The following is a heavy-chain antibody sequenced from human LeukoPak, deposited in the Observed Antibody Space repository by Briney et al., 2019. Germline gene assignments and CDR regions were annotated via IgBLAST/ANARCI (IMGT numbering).Heavy chain of an antibody. CDR1: GFTFSSYG. V-gene: IGHV3-30*18. CDR3: AKEGSSTVTFFFDY. J-gene: IGHJ4*02. D-gene: IGHD4-17*01. Sequence: GGSLRLSCAASGFTFSSYGMHWVRQAPGKGLEWVAVISYDGSNKYYADSVKGRFTISRDNSKNTLYLQMNSLRAEDTAVYYCAKEGSSTVTFFFDYWGQGTLVTVSS. CDR2: ISYDGSNK.